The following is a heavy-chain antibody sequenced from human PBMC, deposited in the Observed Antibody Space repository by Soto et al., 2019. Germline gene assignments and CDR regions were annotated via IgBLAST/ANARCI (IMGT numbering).Heavy chain of an antibody. Sequence: SETLSFTCSVSGGSISNYYWSWIRQPPGKGLEWIGYVYYSGSTNYNPSLKSRVTISVDTSKKQFSLKLSSVTAADTAVYYCARYNFGVFFDYWGQGTLVTVSS. CDR2: VYYSGST. CDR1: GGSISNYY. V-gene: IGHV4-59*01. D-gene: IGHD3-3*01. J-gene: IGHJ4*02. CDR3: ARYNFGVFFDY.